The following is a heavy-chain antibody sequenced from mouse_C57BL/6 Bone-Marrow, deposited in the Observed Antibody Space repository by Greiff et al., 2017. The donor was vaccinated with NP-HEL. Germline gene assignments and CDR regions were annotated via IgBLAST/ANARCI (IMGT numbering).Heavy chain of an antibody. CDR3: TRDDGYCAAWFAY. CDR1: GYTFTSYW. V-gene: IGHV1-5*01. J-gene: IGHJ3*01. CDR2: IYPGNSDT. D-gene: IGHD2-3*01. Sequence: VQLQQSGTVLARPGASVKMSCKTSGYTFTSYWMHWVKQRPGQGLEWIGAIYPGNSDTSYNQKFKGKAKLTAVTSASTAYMELSSLTNEDSAVYYCTRDDGYCAAWFAYWGQGTLVTVSA.